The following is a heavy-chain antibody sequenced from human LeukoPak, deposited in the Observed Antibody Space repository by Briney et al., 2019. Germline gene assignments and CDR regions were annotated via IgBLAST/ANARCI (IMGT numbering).Heavy chain of an antibody. V-gene: IGHV4-39*07. CDR3: ARDSPSNWFDP. Sequence: PSETLSLTCTVSGGSINSNTYYWGWIRQPPGKGLEWIGSIYYSGSTYYNPSLKSRVTISVDTSKNQFSLKLSSVTAADTAVYYCARDSPSNWFDPWGQGTLVTVSS. CDR1: GGSINSNTYY. J-gene: IGHJ5*02. CDR2: IYYSGST.